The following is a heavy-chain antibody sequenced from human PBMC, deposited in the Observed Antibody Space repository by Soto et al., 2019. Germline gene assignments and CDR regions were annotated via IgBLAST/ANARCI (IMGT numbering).Heavy chain of an antibody. V-gene: IGHV5-51*01. Sequence: PGESLKISCKGSGYSFPSYWVAWVRQMPGKGLEWMGTIYPGDSDTRYSPSFQGQVTISADKSISTAYLQWSSLKASDTAIYYCARLDSRSSYNYYGMDVWGQGTTVTVSS. J-gene: IGHJ6*02. CDR2: IYPGDSDT. D-gene: IGHD6-6*01. CDR1: GYSFPSYW. CDR3: ARLDSRSSYNYYGMDV.